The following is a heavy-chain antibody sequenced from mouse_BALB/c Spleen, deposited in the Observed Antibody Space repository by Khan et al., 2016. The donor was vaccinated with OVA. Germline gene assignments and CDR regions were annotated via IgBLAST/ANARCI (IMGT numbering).Heavy chain of an antibody. D-gene: IGHD1-1*01. CDR1: GISITTRNYR. J-gene: IGHJ1*01. Sequence: EVKLLESGPGLVKPSQTVSLTCTVTGISITTRNYRWSWIRQFPGNKLEWIGYIYYSDTITYNPSLTSRATITRDTSKNQFFLEMNSLTAEDTATYYCARDEYYGYWYFDVWGAGTTVTVSS. CDR2: IYYSDTI. CDR3: ARDEYYGYWYFDV. V-gene: IGHV3-5*02.